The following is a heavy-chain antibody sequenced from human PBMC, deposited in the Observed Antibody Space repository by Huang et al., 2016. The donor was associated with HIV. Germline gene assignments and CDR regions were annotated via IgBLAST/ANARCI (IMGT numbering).Heavy chain of an antibody. Sequence: QERLVESGGGVVQPGRSLRLSCAASGFTFSSSAMHLVRRAPGKGLEWVAVISHDGSNQHYVDSVKGLFTISRDNSKKMLYLQMNSLRMGDTAVYYCARGSAGVLWFGEMWGQGTLVTVSS. V-gene: IGHV3-30*04. CDR2: ISHDGSNQ. J-gene: IGHJ4*02. CDR3: ARGSAGVLWFGEM. D-gene: IGHD3-10*01. CDR1: GFTFSSSA.